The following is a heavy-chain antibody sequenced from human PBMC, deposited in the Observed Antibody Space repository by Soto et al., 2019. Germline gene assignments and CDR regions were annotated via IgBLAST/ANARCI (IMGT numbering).Heavy chain of an antibody. D-gene: IGHD3-3*01. CDR2: IIPIFGTA. J-gene: IGHJ6*02. V-gene: IGHV1-69*06. Sequence: QVQLVQSGAEVKKPGSSVKVSCKASGGTFSSYAISWVRQAPGQGLEWMGGIIPIFGTANYAQKFQGRVTIPADKSTSTAYMELSSLRSEDTAVYYCASLTRSTYYAFRGTYYGMDVWGQGTTVTVSS. CDR3: ASLTRSTYYAFRGTYYGMDV. CDR1: GGTFSSYA.